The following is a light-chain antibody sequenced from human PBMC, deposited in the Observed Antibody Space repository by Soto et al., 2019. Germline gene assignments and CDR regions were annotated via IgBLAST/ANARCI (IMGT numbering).Light chain of an antibody. V-gene: IGLV2-14*03. J-gene: IGLJ1*01. CDR2: DVS. Sequence: QSALTQPASVSGSPGQSITISCTGTISDVGGYNYVSWYQQHPGKAPKLMIYDVSNRPSGVSNRFSGSKSGNTASLTISGLQAADEADYYCSSYTSSSTDVFGTGTKLTVL. CDR3: SSYTSSSTDV. CDR1: ISDVGGYNY.